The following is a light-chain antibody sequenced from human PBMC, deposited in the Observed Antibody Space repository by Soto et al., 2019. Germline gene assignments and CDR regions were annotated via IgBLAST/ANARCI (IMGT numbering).Light chain of an antibody. J-gene: IGLJ2*01. CDR2: GNS. Sequence: QSVLTQPPSVSGAPGQRVTISCTGSRSNIGAGYDVHWYQQLPGTAPKLLIYGNSNRPSGVPDRFSGSKSGTSASLAITGLQAEDEADYYCQSYDSSLSDLFGGGTKLTVL. V-gene: IGLV1-40*01. CDR3: QSYDSSLSDL. CDR1: RSNIGAGYD.